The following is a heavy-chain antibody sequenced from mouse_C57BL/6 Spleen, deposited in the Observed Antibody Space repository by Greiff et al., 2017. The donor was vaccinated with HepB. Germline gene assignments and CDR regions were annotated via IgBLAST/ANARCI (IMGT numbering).Heavy chain of an antibody. CDR1: GFTFSSYA. V-gene: IGHV5-9-1*02. J-gene: IGHJ1*03. CDR2: ISSGGDYI. CDR3: TRPTGLDWYFDV. D-gene: IGHD2-10*01. Sequence: EVQLVESGEGLVKPGGSLKLSCAASGFTFSSYAMSWVRQTPEKRLEWVAYISSGGDYIYYADTVKGRFTISRDNARNTLYLQMSSLKSEDTAMYYCTRPTGLDWYFDVWGTGTTVTVSS.